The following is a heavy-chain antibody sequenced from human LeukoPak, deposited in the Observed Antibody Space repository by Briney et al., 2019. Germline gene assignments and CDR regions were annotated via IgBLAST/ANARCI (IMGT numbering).Heavy chain of an antibody. CDR2: ISSSGSTI. CDR1: GFTFSSYS. CDR3: AREGIAAAGTVGYFDY. Sequence: GGSLRLSCAASGFTFSSYSMNWVRQAPGKGLEWVSYISSSGSTIYYADSVKGRFTISRDNAKNSLYLQMNSLRAEDTGVYYCAREGIAAAGTVGYFDYWGQGTLVTVSS. J-gene: IGHJ4*02. D-gene: IGHD6-13*01. V-gene: IGHV3-48*04.